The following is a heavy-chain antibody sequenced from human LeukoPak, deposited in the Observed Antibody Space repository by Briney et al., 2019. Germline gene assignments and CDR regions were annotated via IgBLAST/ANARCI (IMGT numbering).Heavy chain of an antibody. CDR2: MNPNTGGT. Sequence: ASVKVSCKASGYRFTSFDINWVRQAPGQGLEWMGWMNPNTGGTAYAQNFQGRVTLTRSTSLTTAYMELTSLTSDDTAVYYCARGESPSSPVDFWGQGTLVTVSA. J-gene: IGHJ4*02. D-gene: IGHD2-15*01. CDR3: ARGESPSSPVDF. V-gene: IGHV1-8*01. CDR1: GYRFTSFD.